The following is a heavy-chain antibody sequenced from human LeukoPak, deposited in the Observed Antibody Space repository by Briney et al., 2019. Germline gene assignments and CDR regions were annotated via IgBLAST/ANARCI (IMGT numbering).Heavy chain of an antibody. D-gene: IGHD3-9*01. Sequence: AASVKVSCKASGYTFNNYGVIWVRQAPGQGLEWMGWISAYNGNTNYAQNLQGRVTMTTDTSTTTAYMELRSLNSDDTAVYYFARWGRNFDNWFDPWGQGTLVTVSS. V-gene: IGHV1-18*01. CDR2: ISAYNGNT. CDR1: GYTFNNYG. CDR3: ARWGRNFDNWFDP. J-gene: IGHJ5*02.